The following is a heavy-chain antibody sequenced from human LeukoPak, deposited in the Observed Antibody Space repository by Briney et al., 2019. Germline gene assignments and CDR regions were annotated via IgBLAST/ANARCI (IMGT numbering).Heavy chain of an antibody. Sequence: GGSLRLSCAASGVNVSGDYMSWVRQAPGKGLEWVSLIYSDGNTYYADSVKGRFTSYRDNSKNTLYLQMNRLRTEDTAIYYCANRMSFGGPGTVVTVSS. CDR2: IYSDGNT. V-gene: IGHV3-53*05. CDR3: ANRMSF. J-gene: IGHJ4*02. D-gene: IGHD3-10*01. CDR1: GVNVSGDY.